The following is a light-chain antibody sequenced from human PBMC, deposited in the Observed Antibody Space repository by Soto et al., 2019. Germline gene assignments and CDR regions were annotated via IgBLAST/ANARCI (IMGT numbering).Light chain of an antibody. J-gene: IGKJ1*01. CDR2: LGS. V-gene: IGKV2-28*01. CDR3: MQALQIRVE. CDR1: QSLLHSDGYNY. Sequence: DSVMTQFPLSLSVTPGEPASISCRSSQSLLHSDGYNYLDWYVQKPGQSPQLLIYLGSNRASGVPDGFSGSGSGTDFTLKISRVEAEDGGVYYCMQALQIRVEFGQGTKVEIK.